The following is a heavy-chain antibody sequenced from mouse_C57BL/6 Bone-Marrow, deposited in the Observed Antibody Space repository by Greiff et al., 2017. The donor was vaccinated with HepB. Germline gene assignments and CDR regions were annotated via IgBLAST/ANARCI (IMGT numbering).Heavy chain of an antibody. D-gene: IGHD1-1*01. Sequence: EVQLQQSGAELVRPGASVKLSCPASGFNIKDDYMHWVKQRPEQGLEWIGWIDPENGDTEYASKFQGKATITGDTSSNTAYLQLSSLTSEDTAVYYCTTGYGSRSYWYFDVWGTGTTVTVSS. CDR2: IDPENGDT. V-gene: IGHV14-4*01. CDR1: GFNIKDDY. J-gene: IGHJ1*03. CDR3: TTGYGSRSYWYFDV.